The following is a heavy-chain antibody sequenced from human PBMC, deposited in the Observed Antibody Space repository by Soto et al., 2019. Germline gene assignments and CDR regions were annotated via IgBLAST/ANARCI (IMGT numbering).Heavy chain of an antibody. CDR2: IYYSGST. Sequence: PSETLSLTCTVSGGSVSSGRYYGSWIRQPPGKGLEWIGYIYYSGSTKYNPSLKSRVTISVDTSKNQFSLKLSSMTAADTAVYYCARSGSGSGWLGGQGTLVTVSS. D-gene: IGHD6-19*01. J-gene: IGHJ4*02. CDR3: ARSGSGSGWL. CDR1: GGSVSSGRYY. V-gene: IGHV4-61*01.